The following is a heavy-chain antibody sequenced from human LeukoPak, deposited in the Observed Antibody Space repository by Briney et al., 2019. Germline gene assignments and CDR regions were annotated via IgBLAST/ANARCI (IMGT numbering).Heavy chain of an antibody. CDR1: GGSFSGYY. V-gene: IGHV4-34*01. CDR3: ARYCSSASCSPDDAFDI. D-gene: IGHD2-2*01. CDR2: INHSGST. J-gene: IGHJ3*02. Sequence: SETLSLTCAVYGGSFSGYYWSWIRQPPGKGLEWIGEINHSGSTNYNPSLKSRVTISVDTSKNQFSLKLSSVTAADTAVYYCARYCSSASCSPDDAFDIWGQGTMVTVSS.